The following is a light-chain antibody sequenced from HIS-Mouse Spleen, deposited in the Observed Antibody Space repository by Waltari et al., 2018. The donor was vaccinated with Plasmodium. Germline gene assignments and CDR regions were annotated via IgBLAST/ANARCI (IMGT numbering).Light chain of an antibody. J-gene: IGLJ3*02. CDR3: QSAVSSGTYWV. CDR1: ELPKQD. V-gene: IGLV3-25*03. CDR2: KDQ. Sequence: SYVLTQPPTVSVSTGQTARITCSGDELPKQDAYRYKQKPGQAPVLVIYKDQESPSGTHELFSGSSSGKTVTLTSSGVHAEDEADSYCQSAVSSGTYWVFGGGTKLTVL.